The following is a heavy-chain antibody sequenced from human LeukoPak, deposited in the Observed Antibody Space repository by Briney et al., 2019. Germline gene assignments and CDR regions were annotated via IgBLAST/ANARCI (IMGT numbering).Heavy chain of an antibody. V-gene: IGHV3-49*04. Sequence: PGGSLRLSCTASGFSVGDYAMSWVRQAPGQGLEWVGFIRSKTYGGTADYAASVEGRFTISRDDSNNIAYLQMNSLKSEDTAVYYCTRGLEGFTAYDDYWGQGTLVTVSS. CDR1: GFSVGDYA. CDR2: IRSKTYGGTA. J-gene: IGHJ4*02. CDR3: TRGLEGFTAYDDY. D-gene: IGHD5-12*01.